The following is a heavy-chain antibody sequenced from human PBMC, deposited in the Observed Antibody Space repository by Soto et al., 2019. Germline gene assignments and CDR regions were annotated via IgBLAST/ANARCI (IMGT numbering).Heavy chain of an antibody. CDR3: AKDLVKAAAY. Sequence: QVQLVESGGGVVQPGRSLRLSCAASGFTFSSYGMHWVRQAPGKGLEWVAVISYDGSNKYYADSVKGRFTISRDNSKNTLYLQMNSLRAEDTAVYYCAKDLVKAAAYWGQGTLVTVSS. CDR1: GFTFSSYG. V-gene: IGHV3-30*18. D-gene: IGHD6-13*01. CDR2: ISYDGSNK. J-gene: IGHJ4*02.